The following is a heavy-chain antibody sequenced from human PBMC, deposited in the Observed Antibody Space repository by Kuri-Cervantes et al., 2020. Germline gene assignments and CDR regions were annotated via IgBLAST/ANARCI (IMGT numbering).Heavy chain of an antibody. V-gene: IGHV1-18*01. D-gene: IGHD5-18*01. CDR3: AIQTIEDTAMDHFDY. J-gene: IGHJ4*02. Sequence: ASVKVSCKTSDYTFTNYGITWVRQAPGQGLEWMGWISAYNGNTNYAQKLQGRVTMTTDTSTSTAYMELSSLRSEDTAVYYCAIQTIEDTAMDHFDYWGQGTLVTVSS. CDR2: ISAYNGNT. CDR1: DYTFTNYG.